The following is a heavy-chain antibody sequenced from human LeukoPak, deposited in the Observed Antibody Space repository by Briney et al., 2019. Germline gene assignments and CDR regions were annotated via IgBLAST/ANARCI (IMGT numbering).Heavy chain of an antibody. D-gene: IGHD3-22*01. CDR1: GGSISSSSYY. CDR2: IYYSGST. V-gene: IGHV4-39*07. CDR3: ARDQGDSSGYL. J-gene: IGHJ4*02. Sequence: SETLSLTCTVSGGSISSSSYYWGWIRQPPGKGLEWIGSIYYSGSTYYNPSLKSRVTISVDTSKNQFSLKLSSVTAADTVVYYCARDQGDSSGYLWGQGTLVTVSS.